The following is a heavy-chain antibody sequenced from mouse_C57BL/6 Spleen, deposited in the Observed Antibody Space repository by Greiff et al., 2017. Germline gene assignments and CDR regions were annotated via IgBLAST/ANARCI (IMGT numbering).Heavy chain of an antibody. CDR3: TRRITTVDFEY. J-gene: IGHJ2*01. Sequence: VHLVESGAELVRPGASVTLSCKASGYTFTDYEMHWVKQTPVHGLEWIGAIDPETGGTAYNQKFKGKAILTADKSSSTAYMELSSLTSEDSAVYYGTRRITTVDFEYWGQGTTLTVAS. CDR2: IDPETGGT. V-gene: IGHV1-15*01. D-gene: IGHD1-1*01. CDR1: GYTFTDYE.